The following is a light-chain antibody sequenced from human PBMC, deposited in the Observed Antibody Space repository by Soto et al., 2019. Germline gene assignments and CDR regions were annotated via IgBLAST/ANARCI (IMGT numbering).Light chain of an antibody. CDR2: GVS. Sequence: EIVLTQSPGTLSLSPGERATLSCRASQSVSSYLAWYQQKPGQAPRLLIYGVSSRATGIPDRFSGSGSGTDFTLTSSRLEPEDFAVFYCQQYGSSLPWTFGQGTKVEIK. V-gene: IGKV3-20*01. J-gene: IGKJ1*01. CDR1: QSVSSY. CDR3: QQYGSSLPWT.